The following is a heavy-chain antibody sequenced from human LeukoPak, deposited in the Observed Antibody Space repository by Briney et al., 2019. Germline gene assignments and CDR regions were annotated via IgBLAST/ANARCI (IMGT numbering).Heavy chain of an antibody. CDR3: ATSGGYCSSSSCLFLDY. V-gene: IGHV3-11*01. CDR2: ISSSGSTK. D-gene: IGHD2-2*01. Sequence: PGGSLRLSCAASGFIFSDYYMSWIRQAPGKGLEWVSYISSSGSTKYYADSVKGRFTISRDNAKNSLYLQMNSLRAEDTAVYYRATSGGYCSSSSCLFLDYWGQGTLVTVSS. CDR1: GFIFSDYY. J-gene: IGHJ4*02.